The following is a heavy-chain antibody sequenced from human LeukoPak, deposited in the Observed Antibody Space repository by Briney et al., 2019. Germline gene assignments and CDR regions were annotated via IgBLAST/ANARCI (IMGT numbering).Heavy chain of an antibody. CDR2: IYTSGST. J-gene: IGHJ5*02. Sequence: PSETLSLTCTVSGGSISSSSYYWGWIRQPAGKGLEWIGRIYTSGSTNYNPSLKSRVTISVDTSKNQFSLKLSSVTAADTAVYYCARGGDIVVVPAAIEGWFDPWGQGTLVTVSS. V-gene: IGHV4-61*02. CDR1: GGSISSSSYY. D-gene: IGHD2-2*02. CDR3: ARGGDIVVVPAAIEGWFDP.